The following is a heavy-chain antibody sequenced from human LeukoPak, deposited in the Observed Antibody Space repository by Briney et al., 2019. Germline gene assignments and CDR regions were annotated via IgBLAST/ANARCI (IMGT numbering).Heavy chain of an antibody. D-gene: IGHD6-13*01. CDR1: GYTFTSYG. CDR2: ISAHNGNI. CDR3: ARDLGAAGTLSFFDY. J-gene: IGHJ4*02. Sequence: ASVKVSCKASGYTFTSYGINWGRQAPGQGLEWMGWISAHNGNINYAQKFQGRVTMTTDTSTSTAYMELRSLRSDDTAVYYCARDLGAAGTLSFFDYWGQGTLVTVSS. V-gene: IGHV1-18*04.